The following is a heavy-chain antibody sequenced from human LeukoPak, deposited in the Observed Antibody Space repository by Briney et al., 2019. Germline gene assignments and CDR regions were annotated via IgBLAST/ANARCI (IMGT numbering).Heavy chain of an antibody. CDR3: ARYPARENFDY. D-gene: IGHD2-2*01. CDR1: GGSISSYY. CDR2: IYYSGST. Sequence: SETLSLTCTVSGGSISSYYWSWIRQPPGEGLEWIGYIYYSGSTNYNPSLKSRVTISVDTSKNQFSPKLSSVTAADTAVYYCARYPARENFDYWGQGTLVTVSS. V-gene: IGHV4-59*01. J-gene: IGHJ4*02.